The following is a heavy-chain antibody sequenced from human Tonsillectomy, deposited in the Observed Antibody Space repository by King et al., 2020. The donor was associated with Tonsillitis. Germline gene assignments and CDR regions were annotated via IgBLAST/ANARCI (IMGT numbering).Heavy chain of an antibody. CDR2: INHSGST. V-gene: IGHV4-34*01. D-gene: IGHD3-10*01. J-gene: IGHJ4*02. CDR3: ARGGDGGFGELYGYFDY. Sequence: VQLQQWGAGLLKPSETLSLTCAVYGGSFSGYYWSWIRQPPGKGLEWIGEINHSGSTNYNPSLKSRVTVSVDTSKNQFSLKLSSVTAADTAVYYCARGGDGGFGELYGYFDYWGQGTLVTVSS. CDR1: GGSFSGYY.